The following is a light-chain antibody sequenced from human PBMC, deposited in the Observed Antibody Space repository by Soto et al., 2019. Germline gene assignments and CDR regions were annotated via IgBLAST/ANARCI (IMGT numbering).Light chain of an antibody. Sequence: EIVLTQSPGTLSLSPGERATLSCRASQSVISNYLAWYQQKPGQAPRLLIYGASSRATGIPDRFSGSGSETDFNLHISRLAPEDFAVYYCQQYDSSPWTFGQWTQVEI. V-gene: IGKV3-20*01. J-gene: IGKJ1*01. CDR1: QSVISNY. CDR2: GAS. CDR3: QQYDSSPWT.